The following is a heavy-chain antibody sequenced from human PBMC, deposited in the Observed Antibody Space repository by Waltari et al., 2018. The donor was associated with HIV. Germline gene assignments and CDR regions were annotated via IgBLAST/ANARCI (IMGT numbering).Heavy chain of an antibody. CDR1: GTSFSSYT. CDR2: VVRTHGTI. J-gene: IGHJ4*02. D-gene: IGHD3-10*01. CDR3: SRVRYALWFGQVPFDY. Sequence: QVQLVHSGAQVKQPGSSVRVSCKASGTSFSSYTVVWVRQARGQGLERPGGVVRTHGTINMAPKFQGRLTLNAYEATGAADMEVRGLTGDEAAMDYCSRVRYALWFGQVPFDYWGEGTLVSVSS. V-gene: IGHV1-69*01.